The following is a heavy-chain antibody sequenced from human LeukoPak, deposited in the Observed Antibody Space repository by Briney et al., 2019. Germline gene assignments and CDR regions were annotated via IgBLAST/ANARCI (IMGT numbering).Heavy chain of an antibody. V-gene: IGHV1-2*06. CDR2: INPNSGGT. J-gene: IGHJ4*02. CDR1: GYTFTGYY. CDR3: AREGDSSGYYLPYFDY. D-gene: IGHD3-22*01. Sequence: ASVKVSCKASGYTFTGYYMHWVRQAPGQGLEWMGRINPNSGGTNYAQKFQGRVTMTRDTSISTAYMELSRLRSDDTAVYYCAREGDSSGYYLPYFDYWGQGTLVTVSS.